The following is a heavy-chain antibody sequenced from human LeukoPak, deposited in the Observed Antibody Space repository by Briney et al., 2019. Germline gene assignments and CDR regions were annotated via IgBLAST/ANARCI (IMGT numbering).Heavy chain of an antibody. J-gene: IGHJ4*02. CDR2: IWYDGSNK. V-gene: IGHV3-33*01. CDR3: ARGWGVPTSYFDY. CDR1: GFTFRNYG. D-gene: IGHD2-8*01. Sequence: GRSLRLSCAASGFTFRNYGMHWVRQAPGKGLEWVAVIWYDGSNKYYADSVKGRFTISRDSSKNTLYLQMNSLRADDTAVYYYARGWGVPTSYFDYWGQGTLVTVSS.